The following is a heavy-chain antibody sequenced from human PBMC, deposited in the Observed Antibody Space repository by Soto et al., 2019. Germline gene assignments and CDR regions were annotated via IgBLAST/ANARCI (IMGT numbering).Heavy chain of an antibody. CDR2: ISGSGVST. V-gene: IGHV3-23*01. CDR1: GFIFSSYA. Sequence: GGSLRLSCAASGFIFSSYAMNWVRQTPGKGLEWVSGISGSGVSTYYADSVKGRFSIARDNSKNTLYLQMNSLRAEDTAIYYCVKVRGGFYTYYFDYWGQGTLVTVSS. D-gene: IGHD3-10*01. CDR3: VKVRGGFYTYYFDY. J-gene: IGHJ4*02.